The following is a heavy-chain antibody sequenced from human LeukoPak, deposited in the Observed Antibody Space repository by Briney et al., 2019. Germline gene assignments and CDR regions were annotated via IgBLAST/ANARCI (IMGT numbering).Heavy chain of an antibody. Sequence: PGRSLRLSCAASGFTFSSYGMHWVRQAPGKGLEWVAVIWYDGSNKYYADSVKGRFTISRDNSKNTLYLQMNSLRAEDTAMYYCARDGQRYYYGSGSYYNGAPYGMDVWGQGTTVTVSS. D-gene: IGHD3-10*01. V-gene: IGHV3-33*01. CDR3: ARDGQRYYYGSGSYYNGAPYGMDV. J-gene: IGHJ6*02. CDR1: GFTFSSYG. CDR2: IWYDGSNK.